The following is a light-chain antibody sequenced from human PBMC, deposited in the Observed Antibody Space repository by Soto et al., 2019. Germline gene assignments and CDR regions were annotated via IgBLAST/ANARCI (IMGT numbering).Light chain of an antibody. Sequence: EIVLTQSPGTLSLSPGDRVTLSCRASQSVSSTYLAWNQQTPGQAPRLLIYGASSRASGIPDRFSGSGSGTAFTLIISRLEPEDFAVYYCQQYDTTPWTSGQGNKVEIK. V-gene: IGKV3-20*01. J-gene: IGKJ1*01. CDR1: QSVSSTY. CDR2: GAS. CDR3: QQYDTTPWT.